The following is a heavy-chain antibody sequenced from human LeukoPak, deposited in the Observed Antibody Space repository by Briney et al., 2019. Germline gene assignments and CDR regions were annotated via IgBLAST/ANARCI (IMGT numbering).Heavy chain of an antibody. CDR3: AKANWETYSSPPYYFDY. D-gene: IGHD6-13*01. J-gene: IGHJ4*02. CDR1: GFTFDDYA. V-gene: IGHV3-9*01. CDR2: ISWNSGSI. Sequence: PGRSLRLSCAASGFTFDDYAMHWVRQAPGKGLEWVSGISWNSGSIGYADSVKGRFTISRDNAKNSLYLQMNSLRAEDTALYYCAKANWETYSSPPYYFDYWGQGTLVTVSS.